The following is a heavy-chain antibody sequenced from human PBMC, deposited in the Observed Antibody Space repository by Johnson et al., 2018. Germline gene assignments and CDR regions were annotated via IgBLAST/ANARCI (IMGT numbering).Heavy chain of an antibody. CDR1: GYTFSNND. J-gene: IGHJ5*02. CDR2: MNPKSGNT. CDR3: ARSGRFDP. V-gene: IGHV1-8*01. D-gene: IGHD3-10*01. Sequence: SGAEVQKPGASVKVSCKAFGYTFSNNDINWVRQATGQGLEWMGWMNPKSGNTGYAQKFQGRVTMTRNTSISTAYMELSSLRSEDTAVYYCARSGRFDPWGQGTLVTVSS.